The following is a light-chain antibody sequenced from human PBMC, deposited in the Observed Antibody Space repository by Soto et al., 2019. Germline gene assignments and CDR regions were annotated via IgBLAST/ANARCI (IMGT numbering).Light chain of an antibody. Sequence: DFQMTQSPSSLSASVGDRLTITCRASQSISNYLNWYQKKPGKAPKLLIYGASNLESGVPSRFSGSGSGTDFTLTISSLQHEDFATYHCQQSYSNPPTFGQGTKVEIK. CDR2: GAS. CDR1: QSISNY. V-gene: IGKV1-39*01. CDR3: QQSYSNPPT. J-gene: IGKJ1*01.